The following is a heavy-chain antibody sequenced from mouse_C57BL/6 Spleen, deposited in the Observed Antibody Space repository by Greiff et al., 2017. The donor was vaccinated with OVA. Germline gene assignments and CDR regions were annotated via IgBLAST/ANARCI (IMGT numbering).Heavy chain of an antibody. D-gene: IGHD1-1*01. J-gene: IGHJ2*01. CDR2: IDPETGGT. CDR3: TPSFITTFYFDY. Sequence: VQLQQSGAELVRPGASVTLSCKASGYTFTDYEMHWVKQTPVHGLEWIGAIDPETGGTAYNQKFKGKAILTADKSSSTAYMELRSLTSEDSAVYYCTPSFITTFYFDYWGQGTTLTVSS. CDR1: GYTFTDYE. V-gene: IGHV1-15*01.